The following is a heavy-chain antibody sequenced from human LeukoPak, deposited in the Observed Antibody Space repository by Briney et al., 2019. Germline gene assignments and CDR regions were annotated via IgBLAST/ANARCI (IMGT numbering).Heavy chain of an antibody. CDR1: GFTFSSYS. J-gene: IGHJ4*02. V-gene: IGHV3-21*05. Sequence: GGSLRLSCAASGFTFSSYSMNWVRQAPGKGLEWVSYITSSSSYIYYADSVKGRFTISRDNAKNSLYLQMNSLRAEDTAVYYCAREMLAAVAAQSRGQGTLVTVSS. CDR2: ITSSSSYI. CDR3: AREMLAAVAAQS. D-gene: IGHD6-19*01.